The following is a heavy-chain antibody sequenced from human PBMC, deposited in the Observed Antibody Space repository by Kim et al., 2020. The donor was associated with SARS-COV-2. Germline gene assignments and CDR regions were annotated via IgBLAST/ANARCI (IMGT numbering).Heavy chain of an antibody. CDR3: AKRDGDSSGCYDFDY. CDR1: GFTFSSYA. Sequence: GGSLRLSCAASGFTFSSYAMRWVRQAPGKGLEWVSAISGSGGSTYYADSVKGRFTISRDNSKNTLYLQMNSLRAEDTAVYYCAKRDGDSSGCYDFDYWGQGTLVTVSS. D-gene: IGHD6-19*01. CDR2: ISGSGGST. V-gene: IGHV3-23*01. J-gene: IGHJ4*02.